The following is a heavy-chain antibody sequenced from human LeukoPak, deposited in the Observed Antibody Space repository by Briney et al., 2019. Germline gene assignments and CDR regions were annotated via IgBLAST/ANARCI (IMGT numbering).Heavy chain of an antibody. CDR1: GGSISSHY. D-gene: IGHD1-7*01. J-gene: IGHJ6*03. Sequence: PSETLSLTCTVSGGSISSHYWSWIRQPPGKGLEWIGYIYYSGSTNYNPSLRSRATISVDTSKNQFSLKPSSVTAADTAVYYCATETRSGTKLGKYYFYYYMDVSGKGTPGTVSS. CDR2: IYYSGST. CDR3: ATETRSGTKLGKYYFYYYMDV. V-gene: IGHV4-59*11.